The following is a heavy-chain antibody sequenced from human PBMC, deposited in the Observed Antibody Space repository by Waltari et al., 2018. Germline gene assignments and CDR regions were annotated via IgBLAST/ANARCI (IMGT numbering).Heavy chain of an antibody. CDR3: ARVVRSIAVAEGSYFDY. V-gene: IGHV7-4-1*02. J-gene: IGHJ4*02. D-gene: IGHD6-19*01. CDR1: GYTFTSYA. Sequence: QVQLVQSGSELKKPGASVKVSCKASGYTFTSYAMNWVRQAPGQGLELMGWINTNTGNRTYAQGFTGRVVVSLDTSVSTAYLQISSLKAEDTAVYYCARVVRSIAVAEGSYFDYWGQGTLVTVSS. CDR2: INTNTGNR.